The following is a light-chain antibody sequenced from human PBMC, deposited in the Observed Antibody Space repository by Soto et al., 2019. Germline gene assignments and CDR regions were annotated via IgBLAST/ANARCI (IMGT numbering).Light chain of an antibody. V-gene: IGKV4-1*01. J-gene: IGKJ2*01. Sequence: DIVMTQSPDSLAVSLGERATINCKSGQSVLYSSNNKNYLAWYQQRPGQPPKLLIYWASTRESGVPDRFSGSGYGTDFTLTITSLQAEDVAVYYCQQYYSTPPTFGQGTKLEIK. CDR2: WAS. CDR3: QQYYSTPPT. CDR1: QSVLYSSNNKNY.